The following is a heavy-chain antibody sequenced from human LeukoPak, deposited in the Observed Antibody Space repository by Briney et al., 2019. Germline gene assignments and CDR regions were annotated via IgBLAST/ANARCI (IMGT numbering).Heavy chain of an antibody. D-gene: IGHD2-15*01. CDR3: ARDLSEKYSIDY. J-gene: IGHJ4*02. CDR1: GFTFSTYA. Sequence: QAGGSLRLSCAASGFTFSTYAVNWVRQAPGKGLEWISFILFDGHTKYYANSVKGRLTISRDNSKNMLSLQMNSLRAEDTAIYYCARDLSEKYSIDYWGQGTLVTVSS. CDR2: ILFDGHTK. V-gene: IGHV3-30-3*01.